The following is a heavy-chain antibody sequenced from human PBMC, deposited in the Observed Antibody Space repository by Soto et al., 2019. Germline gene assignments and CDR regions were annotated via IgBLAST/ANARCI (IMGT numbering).Heavy chain of an antibody. V-gene: IGHV1-18*01. CDR3: ARDLSHISSRWFDP. CDR1: GYTFTSYG. D-gene: IGHD6-6*01. Sequence: ASVKVSCKASGYTFTSYGTSWVRQAPGQGLEWMGWISAYNGNTNYAQKLQGRVTMTTDTSTSTAYMELRSLRSDDTAVYYCARDLSHISSRWFDPWGQGTLVTVSS. J-gene: IGHJ5*02. CDR2: ISAYNGNT.